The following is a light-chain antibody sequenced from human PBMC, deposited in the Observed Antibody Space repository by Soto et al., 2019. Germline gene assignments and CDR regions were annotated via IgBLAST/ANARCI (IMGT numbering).Light chain of an antibody. CDR3: QAWDSSTPVV. V-gene: IGLV3-1*01. J-gene: IGLJ2*01. Sequence: SYELTQPPSVSVSPGQTASITCSGDKLGDKYACWYQQKPGQSPVLVIYQDSKRPSGIPKRFSGSKSGNTATLTISGTQAMDEADYYCQAWDSSTPVVFGGGTKVTVL. CDR2: QDS. CDR1: KLGDKY.